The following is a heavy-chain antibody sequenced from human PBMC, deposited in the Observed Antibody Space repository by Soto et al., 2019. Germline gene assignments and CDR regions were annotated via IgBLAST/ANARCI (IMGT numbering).Heavy chain of an antibody. CDR1: GFTFISYW. D-gene: IGHD2-15*01. V-gene: IGHV3-74*01. CDR2: ITSDGSRT. CDR3: VRTSLVVAAATRDVY. Sequence: EVQLLESGGCLVQPGGSLRLACAASGFTFISYWMHWVRQAPGKGLVWVSRITSDGSRTNYADSVKGRFTISSDNAKNTLYLQMNSLRAEDTAVYYCVRTSLVVAAATRDVYWGQGTLGTVSS. J-gene: IGHJ4*02.